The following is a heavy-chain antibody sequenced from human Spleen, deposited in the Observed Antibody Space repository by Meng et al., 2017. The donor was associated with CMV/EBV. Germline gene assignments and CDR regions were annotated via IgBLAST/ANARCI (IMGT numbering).Heavy chain of an antibody. V-gene: IGHV3-30-3*01. J-gene: IGHJ4*02. CDR2: MSSDGSAK. D-gene: IGHD3-22*01. CDR3: AKDRFDSSGYYEDY. Sequence: GESLRLSCAASGFTFSSYAMHWVRQPPGKGLEWVAVMSSDGSAKYYVESVKGRFTISRDNSKNTLYLQMNSLRAEDTAVYYCAKDRFDSSGYYEDYWGQGTLVTVSS. CDR1: GFTFSSYA.